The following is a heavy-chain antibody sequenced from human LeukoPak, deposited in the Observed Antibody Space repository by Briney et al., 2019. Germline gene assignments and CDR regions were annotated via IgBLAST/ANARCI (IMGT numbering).Heavy chain of an antibody. D-gene: IGHD4/OR15-4a*01. J-gene: IGHJ4*02. CDR2: IYHSGST. CDR1: GYSISSGYY. Sequence: SETLSLTCTVSGYSISSGYYRGWSRQPPGKGLEWIGSIYHSGSTYYNPSLKSRVTISVDTSKNQFSLKLSSVTAADTAVYYCARDGDNLGYWGQGTLVTVSS. V-gene: IGHV4-38-2*02. CDR3: ARDGDNLGY.